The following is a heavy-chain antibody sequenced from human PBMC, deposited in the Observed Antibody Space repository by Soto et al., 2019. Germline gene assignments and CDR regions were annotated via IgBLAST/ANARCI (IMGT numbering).Heavy chain of an antibody. CDR1: GYTFTSYG. CDR2: ISAYNGNT. D-gene: IGHD1-26*01. J-gene: IGHJ4*02. CDR3: ARASIVGATEGFDY. Sequence: ASLQVSCKASGYTFTSYGISWVRQAPGQGLEWMGWISAYNGNTNYAQKLQGRVTMTTDTSTSTAYMELRSLRSDDTAVYYCARASIVGATEGFDYWGQGTLVTVSS. V-gene: IGHV1-18*04.